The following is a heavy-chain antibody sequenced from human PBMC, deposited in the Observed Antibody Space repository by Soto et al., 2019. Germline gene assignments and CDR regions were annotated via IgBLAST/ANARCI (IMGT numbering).Heavy chain of an antibody. Sequence: SVKVSCKASGGTFYTYTFSWVRQAPGQGLEWMGSITPIYPTTNYAERFQGRLTITADGSTRTAYMDLTSLTSEDTAVYYCARIPRYSFPTSDDLDSWGQGTMVTVSS. V-gene: IGHV1-69*13. CDR3: ARIPRYSFPTSDDLDS. D-gene: IGHD5-18*01. CDR1: GGTFYTYT. J-gene: IGHJ4*02. CDR2: ITPIYPTT.